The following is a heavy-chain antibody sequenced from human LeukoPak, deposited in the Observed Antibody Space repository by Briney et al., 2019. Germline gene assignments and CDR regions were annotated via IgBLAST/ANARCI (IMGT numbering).Heavy chain of an antibody. CDR3: AKLPTSAGDYVYMDY. V-gene: IGHV3-23*05. D-gene: IGHD3-16*01. CDR1: GFTFTSYA. J-gene: IGHJ4*02. Sequence: GGSLRLSCAASGFTFTSYAMTWFRQAPGKGLKWVSAISRSGNYTYYADSVRGRFTISRDNSKNTLYLQLSSLRAEDAAVYYCAKLPTSAGDYVYMDYWGQGTLITVSS. CDR2: ISRSGNYT.